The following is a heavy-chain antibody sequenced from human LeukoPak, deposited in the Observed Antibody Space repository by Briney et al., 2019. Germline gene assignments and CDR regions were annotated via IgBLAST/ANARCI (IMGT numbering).Heavy chain of an antibody. D-gene: IGHD2-21*01. CDR2: IKSKTDGGTT. CDR1: GFTFSNAW. Sequence: SGGSLRLSCAASGFTFSNAWMSWVRQAPGKGLEWVGRIKSKTDGGTTDYAAPVKGRFTISRDDSKNTLYLQMNSLKTEDTAVYYCTTWGFEFHHHPLFDYWGQGTLVTVSS. V-gene: IGHV3-15*01. J-gene: IGHJ4*02. CDR3: TTWGFEFHHHPLFDY.